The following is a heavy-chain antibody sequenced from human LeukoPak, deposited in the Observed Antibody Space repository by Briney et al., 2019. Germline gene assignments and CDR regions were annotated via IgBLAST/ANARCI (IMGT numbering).Heavy chain of an antibody. CDR2: INGAGTDA. D-gene: IGHD1-26*01. Sequence: PGGSLRLSCAASGFSFSSYWMHWVRQAPGKGLVWVSYINGAGTDARYADSVKGRFTISRDNAKNTVYLQMLSLRAEDTALYFCTRDNRGTYPIDYWGQGTQVTVSS. V-gene: IGHV3-74*01. J-gene: IGHJ4*02. CDR1: GFSFSSYW. CDR3: TRDNRGTYPIDY.